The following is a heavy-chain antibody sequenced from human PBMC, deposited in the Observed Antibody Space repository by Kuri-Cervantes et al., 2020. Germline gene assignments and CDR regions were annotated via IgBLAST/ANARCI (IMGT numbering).Heavy chain of an antibody. D-gene: IGHD4-17*01. V-gene: IGHV2-70*18. CDR3: ARTDDYGDYPGAFDI. Sequence: SGPTLVKPTQTLTLTCTFSGFSLSTSEMSVSWVRQPPGKALEWLTLIDWDDTKYYRTSLKTRLTISKDISKNQVVLTMTNMDPVDTATYYCARTDDYGDYPGAFDIWGQGTMVTVSS. CDR1: GFSLSTSEMS. J-gene: IGHJ3*02. CDR2: IDWDDTK.